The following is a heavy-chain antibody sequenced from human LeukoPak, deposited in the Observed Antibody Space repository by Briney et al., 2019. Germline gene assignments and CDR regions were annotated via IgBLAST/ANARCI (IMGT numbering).Heavy chain of an antibody. Sequence: PSETLSLTCAVYGGSFSGYYWSWTRQPPGKGLEWIGEINHSGSTNYNPSLKSRVTISVDTSKNQFSLKLSSVTAADTAVYYCARGHILYDILTGYYVARQYYFDYWGQGTLVTVSS. V-gene: IGHV4-34*01. CDR3: ARGHILYDILTGYYVARQYYFDY. D-gene: IGHD3-9*01. CDR2: INHSGST. CDR1: GGSFSGYY. J-gene: IGHJ4*02.